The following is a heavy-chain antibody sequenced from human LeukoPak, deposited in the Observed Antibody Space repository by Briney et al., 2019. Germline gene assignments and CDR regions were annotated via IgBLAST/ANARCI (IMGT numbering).Heavy chain of an antibody. Sequence: PGGSLRLSCAASGFSVSDYSISWIRQSPGKGPEWISYVMSGRGSTNYADSGKGRFTISRDNAKNSVALQLDGLRADDTAVYFCARERRGNYYAFESWGQGTLVTVSS. V-gene: IGHV3-11*05. CDR3: ARERRGNYYAFES. CDR2: VMSGRGST. D-gene: IGHD3-22*01. CDR1: GFSVSDYS. J-gene: IGHJ4*02.